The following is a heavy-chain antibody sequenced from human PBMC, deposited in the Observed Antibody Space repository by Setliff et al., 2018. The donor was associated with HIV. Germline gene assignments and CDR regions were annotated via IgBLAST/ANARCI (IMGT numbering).Heavy chain of an antibody. J-gene: IGHJ4*02. V-gene: IGHV1-18*01. D-gene: IGHD1-20*01. CDR3: ARDVDNAGTHPPDY. CDR2: ISAYNGNT. CDR1: GYTFTSYG. Sequence: ASVKVSCKASGYTFTSYGISWVRQAPGQGLEWMGWISAYNGNTNYAQKFQGRVTITRDTSARTVYMEMRSLRSDDTAVYFCARDVDNAGTHPPDYWGQGTLVTVSS.